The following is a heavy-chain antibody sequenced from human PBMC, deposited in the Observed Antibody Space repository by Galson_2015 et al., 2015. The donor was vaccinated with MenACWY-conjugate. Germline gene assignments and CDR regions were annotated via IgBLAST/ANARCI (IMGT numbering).Heavy chain of an antibody. V-gene: IGHV3-48*01. CDR3: SRAATNFDY. J-gene: IGHJ4*02. Sequence: SLRLSCAASGFTFGIHNMNWVRQAPGRGLECLAYISSGSSIIHYADSVKGRFTVSRDDAKNSLYLQMNRLRAEDTAVYYCSRAATNFDYWGQGTLVTVS. CDR2: ISSGSSII. CDR1: GFTFGIHN.